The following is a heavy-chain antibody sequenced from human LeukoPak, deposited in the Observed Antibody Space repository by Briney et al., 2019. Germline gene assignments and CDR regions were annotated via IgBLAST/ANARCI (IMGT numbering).Heavy chain of an antibody. CDR3: ASYYYDSSGYYYPFDY. V-gene: IGHV4-61*02. D-gene: IGHD3-22*01. CDR2: ISSSGST. J-gene: IGHJ4*02. CDR1: GDSISSGDYY. Sequence: PSETLSLTCTVSGDSISSGDYYWSWIRQPAGKGLEWIGRISSSGSTNYNPSLKSRVTISVDTSKNQFSLKLSSVTAADTAVYYCASYYYDSSGYYYPFDYWGQGTLVTVSS.